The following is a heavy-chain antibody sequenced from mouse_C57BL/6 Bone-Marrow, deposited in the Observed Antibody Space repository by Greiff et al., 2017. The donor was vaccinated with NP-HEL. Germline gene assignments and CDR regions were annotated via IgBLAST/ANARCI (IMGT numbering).Heavy chain of an antibody. Sequence: EVKVEESGGGLVKPGGSLKLSCAASGFTFSDYGMHWVRQAPEKGLEWVAYISSGSSTIYYADTVKGRFTISRDNSKNTLFLQMTSLRSEDTAMYYCASIYYGNEGGVYAMDYWGQGTSVTVSS. CDR3: ASIYYGNEGGVYAMDY. CDR1: GFTFSDYG. CDR2: ISSGSSTI. J-gene: IGHJ4*01. V-gene: IGHV5-17*01. D-gene: IGHD2-1*01.